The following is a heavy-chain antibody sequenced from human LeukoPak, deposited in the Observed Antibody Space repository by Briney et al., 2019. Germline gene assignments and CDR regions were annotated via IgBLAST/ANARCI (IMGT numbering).Heavy chain of an antibody. CDR1: GGSISSGGYS. CDR2: IYHGGST. CDR3: ARSPPPMFSDYVDYFDY. J-gene: IGHJ4*02. Sequence: SQTLSLTCAVSGGSISSGGYSWSWIRQPPGKGLEWIGYIYHGGSTYYNPSLKSRVTISVDRSKNQFSLKLSSVTAADTAVYYCARSPPPMFSDYVDYFDYWGQGTLVTVSS. V-gene: IGHV4-30-2*01. D-gene: IGHD5-12*01.